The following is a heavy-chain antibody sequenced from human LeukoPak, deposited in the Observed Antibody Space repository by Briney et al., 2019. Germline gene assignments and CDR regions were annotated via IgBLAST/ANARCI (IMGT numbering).Heavy chain of an antibody. J-gene: IGHJ6*02. Sequence: GGSLRLSCAASGFTFSSYSMNWVRQAPGKGLEWVSSISSSSSYIYYADSVKGRFTISRDNAKNSLYRQMNSLRAEDTAVYYCARGQYSYGYLADYYYYYGMDVWDQGTTVTVSS. D-gene: IGHD5-18*01. CDR3: ARGQYSYGYLADYYYYYGMDV. CDR2: ISSSSSYI. CDR1: GFTFSSYS. V-gene: IGHV3-21*01.